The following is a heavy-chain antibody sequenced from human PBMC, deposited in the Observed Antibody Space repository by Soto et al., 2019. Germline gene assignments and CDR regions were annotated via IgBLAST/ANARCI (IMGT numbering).Heavy chain of an antibody. CDR2: MYHSGST. J-gene: IGHJ5*02. CDR1: GGSISSGGYS. V-gene: IGHV4-30-2*01. D-gene: IGHD2-2*01. Sequence: SEILSLTCAVSGGSISSGGYSWSWIRQPPGKGLEWIGYMYHSGSTYYNPSLKSRVTISVDRSKNQFSLKLSSVTAADTAVYYCARVPDRWGQGTLVTVSS. CDR3: ARVPDR.